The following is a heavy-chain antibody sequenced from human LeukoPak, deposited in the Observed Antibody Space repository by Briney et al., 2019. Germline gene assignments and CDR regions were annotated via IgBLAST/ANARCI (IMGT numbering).Heavy chain of an antibody. J-gene: IGHJ4*02. D-gene: IGHD3-10*01. V-gene: IGHV4-30-4*01. CDR3: ARGGEGADSYGPHYFDF. Sequence: SETLSLTCALSGGSISSSDYYWTWIRQAPGKGLECIGYIHYSETTDYNPSLQSRAIISLDTSKNQVSLKLTSVTAADTAVYYCARGGEGADSYGPHYFDFWGQGTLAVVSS. CDR1: GGSISSSDYY. CDR2: IHYSETT.